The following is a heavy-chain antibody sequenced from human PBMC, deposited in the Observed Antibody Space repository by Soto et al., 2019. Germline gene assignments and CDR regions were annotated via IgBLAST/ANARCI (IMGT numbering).Heavy chain of an antibody. CDR2: IIPIFGTA. J-gene: IGHJ6*02. D-gene: IGHD3-10*01. Sequence: GASVKVSCKASGGTFSSYAISWVRQAPGQGLEWMGGIIPIFGTANYAQKFQGRVTITADESTSTAYMELSSLRSEDTAVYYCANDYFGVAHYYGMDVWGQGTTVTVSS. CDR3: ANDYFGVAHYYGMDV. CDR1: GGTFSSYA. V-gene: IGHV1-69*13.